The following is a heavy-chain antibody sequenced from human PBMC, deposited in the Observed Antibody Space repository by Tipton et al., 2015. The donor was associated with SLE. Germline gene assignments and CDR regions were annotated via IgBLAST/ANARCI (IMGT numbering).Heavy chain of an antibody. CDR1: GGSISSGSYF. CDR3: ARDTLGGLDY. J-gene: IGHJ4*02. D-gene: IGHD7-27*01. Sequence: TLSLTCTLSGGSISSGSYFWTWIRQPAGKGLEWLGRIHTSGGTSYNPSLEGRVTISMDTSKNQFSLKLNSVTAADTAVYYCARDTLGGLDYWGQGTLVTVSS. V-gene: IGHV4-61*02. CDR2: IHTSGGT.